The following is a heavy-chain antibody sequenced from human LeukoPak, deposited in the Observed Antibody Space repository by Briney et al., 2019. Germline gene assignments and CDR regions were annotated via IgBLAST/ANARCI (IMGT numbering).Heavy chain of an antibody. CDR3: ARSQVSGYEDY. V-gene: IGHV4-59*01. D-gene: IGHD5-12*01. CDR2: IYYSGST. J-gene: IGHJ4*02. CDR1: GGSISSYY. Sequence: SETLSLTCTVSGGSISSYYWSWIRQPPGKGLEWIGYIYYSGSTNYNPSLKSRVTISVDTSKNQFSLKLSSVTAADTAVYYCARSQVSGYEDYWGQGTLVTVSS.